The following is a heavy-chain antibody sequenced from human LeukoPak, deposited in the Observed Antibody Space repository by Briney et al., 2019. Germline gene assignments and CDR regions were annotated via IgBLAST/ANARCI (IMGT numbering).Heavy chain of an antibody. Sequence: SETLSLTCTVSGGSISSYYWSWIRQPPGKGLEWIGYIYYSGSTNYNPSLKSRVTISVDTSKNQFSLKLSSVTAADTAVYYCARGLGATRRYYYYYYMDVWGKGTTGTVSS. D-gene: IGHD1-26*01. CDR3: ARGLGATRRYYYYYYMDV. CDR1: GGSISSYY. J-gene: IGHJ6*03. CDR2: IYYSGST. V-gene: IGHV4-59*01.